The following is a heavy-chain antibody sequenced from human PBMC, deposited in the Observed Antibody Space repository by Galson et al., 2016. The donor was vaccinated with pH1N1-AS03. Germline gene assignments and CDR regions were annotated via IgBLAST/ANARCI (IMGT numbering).Heavy chain of an antibody. CDR3: ARPRLNYFDN. CDR2: IYPGNSGS. Sequence: QSGAEVKKPGESLKISCKGSGYRFTNYWIGWVRQMPGKGLEWMGIIYPGNSGSRYNKSFQGQVTISADTSISTVYLRWSSLQASDTAMYYCARPRLNYFDNWGQGTLVTVSS. D-gene: IGHD3-16*01. CDR1: GYRFTNYW. V-gene: IGHV5-51*03. J-gene: IGHJ4*02.